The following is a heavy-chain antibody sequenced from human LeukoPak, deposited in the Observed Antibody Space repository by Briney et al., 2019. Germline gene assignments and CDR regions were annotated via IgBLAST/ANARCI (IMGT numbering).Heavy chain of an antibody. CDR1: GFTFDDYA. CDR2: ISWNSGSI. V-gene: IGHV3-9*01. CDR3: AKVGYCSGGSCHDRQGDYYYGMDV. D-gene: IGHD2-15*01. J-gene: IGHJ6*02. Sequence: PGRSLRLSCAASGFTFDDYAMHWVRQAPGKGLEWVSGISWNSGSIGYADSVKGRFTISRDNAKNSLYLQMNSLRAEDTALYYCAKVGYCSGGSCHDRQGDYYYGMDVWGQGTTVTVSS.